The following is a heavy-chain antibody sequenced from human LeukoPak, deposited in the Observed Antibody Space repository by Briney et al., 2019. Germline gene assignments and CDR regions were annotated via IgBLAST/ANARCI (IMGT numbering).Heavy chain of an antibody. CDR2: ISHSGST. CDR1: GWSFSGYY. D-gene: IGHD3-22*01. V-gene: IGHV4-34*01. J-gene: IGHJ4*02. CDR3: ARGRSAWMGGYHSYYFDF. Sequence: SETLSLTCAVYGWSFSGYYCSWIRQPPGKGLEWIGEISHSGSTNYNPSLKSRVTISIDTSKNQFSLKLSSVTAADTAVYYCARGRSAWMGGYHSYYFDFWGQGTLATVSS.